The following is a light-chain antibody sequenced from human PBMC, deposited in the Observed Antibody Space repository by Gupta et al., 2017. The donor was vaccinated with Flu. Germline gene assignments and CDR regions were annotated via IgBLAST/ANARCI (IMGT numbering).Light chain of an antibody. CDR1: SSNIGSNT. V-gene: IGLV1-44*01. CDR2: SNN. J-gene: IGLJ3*02. Sequence: HSLLPQRPSASGTPGHRVTISCSGSSSNIGSNTVDWYTQLPGTAPKLLIYSNNQRPSGVPARFSGCKSGTSASLAISGLQSEDEADYYCAAWDDSLNVHWVFGGGTKLTVL. CDR3: AAWDDSLNVHWV.